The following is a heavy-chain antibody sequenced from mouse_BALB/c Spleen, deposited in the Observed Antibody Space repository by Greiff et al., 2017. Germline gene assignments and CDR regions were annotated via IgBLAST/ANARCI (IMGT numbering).Heavy chain of an antibody. CDR1: GYTFSSYW. CDR3: ARLGRNFWYFDV. CDR2: ILPGSGST. D-gene: IGHD4-1*01. J-gene: IGHJ1*01. V-gene: IGHV1-9*01. Sequence: QVQLKQSGAELMKPGASVKISCKATGYTFSSYWIEWVKQRPGHGLEWIGEILPGSGSTNYNEKFKGKATFTADTSSNTAYMQLSSLTSEDSAVYYCARLGRNFWYFDVWGAGTTVTVSS.